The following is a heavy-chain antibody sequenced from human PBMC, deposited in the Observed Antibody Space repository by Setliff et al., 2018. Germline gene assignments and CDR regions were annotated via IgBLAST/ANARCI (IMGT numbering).Heavy chain of an antibody. J-gene: IGHJ6*02. CDR2: ISVYNGNT. D-gene: IGHD1-26*01. CDR1: GYTFTSYG. V-gene: IGHV1-18*01. Sequence: GASVKVSCKASGYTFTSYGITWVRQAPGQGVEWMGWISVYNGNTNYAQKLQGRDTMTTDTSTSTAYMELRSLRSDDTAVYYCARDRREWELPYYYYGMDVWGQGTTVTVSS. CDR3: ARDRREWELPYYYYGMDV.